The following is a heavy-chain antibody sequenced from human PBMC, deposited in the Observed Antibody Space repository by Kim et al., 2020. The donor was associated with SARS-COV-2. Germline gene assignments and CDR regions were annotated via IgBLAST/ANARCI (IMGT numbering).Heavy chain of an antibody. CDR2: IYWDDDK. CDR1: GFSLSTSGVG. Sequence: SGPTLVKPTQTLTLTCTFSGFSLSTSGVGVGWIRQPPGKALEWLALIYWDDDKRYSPSLKSRLTITKDTSKNQVVLTMTNMDPVDTATHYCAQRRLVMATPYFDYWGQGTLVTVSS. D-gene: IGHD5-12*01. J-gene: IGHJ4*02. CDR3: AQRRLVMATPYFDY. V-gene: IGHV2-5*02.